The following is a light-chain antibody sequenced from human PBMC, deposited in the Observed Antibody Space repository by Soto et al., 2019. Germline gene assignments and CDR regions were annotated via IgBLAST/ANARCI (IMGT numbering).Light chain of an antibody. Sequence: AIRMTQSPSSFSASTGDRVTITCRASQGISSYLAWYQQKPGKAPKLLIYAASTLQSGVPSRFGGSGSGTDFTLSISCLQSEDFANYYCQQYYSYPPYTFGQGTKLEIK. J-gene: IGKJ2*01. CDR2: AAS. CDR1: QGISSY. V-gene: IGKV1-8*01. CDR3: QQYYSYPPYT.